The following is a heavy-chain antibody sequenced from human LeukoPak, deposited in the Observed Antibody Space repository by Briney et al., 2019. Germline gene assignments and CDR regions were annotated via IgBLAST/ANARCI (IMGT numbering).Heavy chain of an antibody. CDR1: GFTFSSSW. J-gene: IGHJ6*04. CDR2: ITRDGSST. D-gene: IGHD3-16*01. V-gene: IGHV3-74*01. Sequence: PGGSLRLSCAASGFTFSSSWMHWVRQAPGKGLVWVSRITRDGSSTTYADSVKGRFTTSRDNDKKTLYQQMDSLSADNTAVYYCARNPGYESWSPFWGGMDVWGNGTTVIVSS. CDR3: ARNPGYESWSPFWGGMDV.